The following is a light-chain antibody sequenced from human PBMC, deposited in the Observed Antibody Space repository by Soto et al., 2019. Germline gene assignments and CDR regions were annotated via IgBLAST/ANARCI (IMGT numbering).Light chain of an antibody. CDR1: NSNIGSNA. CDR2: GND. V-gene: IGLV1-44*01. J-gene: IGLJ2*01. Sequence: QSVLTQPPSASGTPGQRVTISCSGSNSNIGSNAVNWYQQLPGMAPKLLIHGNDQRPSGVPDRLSGSKSGTSASLAISGLQSEDEADYYCAAWDDRLNAPVFGGGTKLTVL. CDR3: AAWDDRLNAPV.